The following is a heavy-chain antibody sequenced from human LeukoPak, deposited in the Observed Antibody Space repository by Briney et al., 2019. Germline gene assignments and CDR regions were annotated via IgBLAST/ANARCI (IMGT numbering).Heavy chain of an antibody. CDR3: ARDYYGSGSHKPGGAFDI. CDR1: GFTFSSYS. Sequence: KPGGSLRLSCAASGFTFSSYSMNWVRQAPGKGLEWVSSISSSSSYIYYADSVKGRFTISRDNAKNSLYLQMNSLRAEDTAVYYCARDYYGSGSHKPGGAFDIWGQGTMVTVSS. J-gene: IGHJ3*02. D-gene: IGHD3-10*01. V-gene: IGHV3-21*01. CDR2: ISSSSSYI.